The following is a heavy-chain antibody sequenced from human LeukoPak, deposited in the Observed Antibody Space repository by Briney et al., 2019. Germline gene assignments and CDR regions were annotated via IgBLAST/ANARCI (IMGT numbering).Heavy chain of an antibody. CDR3: ARDDDFWSGYGDV. CDR1: GFTFSSYW. CDR2: INHNGNVN. V-gene: IGHV3-7*01. Sequence: GGSLRLSCAASGFTFSSYWMNWARQAPGKGLEWVASINHNGNVNYYVDSVKGRFTISRDNAKNSLYLQMNSLRAEVTAVYYCARDDDFWSGYGDVWGQGTTVTVSS. J-gene: IGHJ6*02. D-gene: IGHD3-3*01.